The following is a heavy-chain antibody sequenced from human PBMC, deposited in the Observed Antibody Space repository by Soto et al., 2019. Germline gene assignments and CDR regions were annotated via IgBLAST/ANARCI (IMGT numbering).Heavy chain of an antibody. D-gene: IGHD6-19*01. J-gene: IGHJ4*02. CDR3: ASIGAVAGDKFDY. CDR1: GGTISSYA. CDR2: IIPIFGTA. V-gene: IGHV1-69*13. Sequence: SVKVSCKASGGTISSYAISWVRQAPGQGLEWMGGIIPIFGTANYAQKFQGRVTITADESTSTAYMELSSLRSEDTAVYYCASIGAVAGDKFDYWGQGTLVTVSS.